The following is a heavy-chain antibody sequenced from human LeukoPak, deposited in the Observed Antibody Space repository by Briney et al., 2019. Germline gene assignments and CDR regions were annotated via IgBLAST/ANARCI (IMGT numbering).Heavy chain of an antibody. D-gene: IGHD3-22*01. CDR1: GFTFSSYA. CDR2: ISYDGSNK. Sequence: PGGSLRLSCAASGFTFSSYAMHWVRQAPGKGLEWVAAISYDGSNKYYADSVKGRFTISRDNSKNTLYLQMNSLRAEDTAVYYCARDGNYDSSGYLDYWGQGTLVTVSS. CDR3: ARDGNYDSSGYLDY. V-gene: IGHV3-30-3*01. J-gene: IGHJ4*02.